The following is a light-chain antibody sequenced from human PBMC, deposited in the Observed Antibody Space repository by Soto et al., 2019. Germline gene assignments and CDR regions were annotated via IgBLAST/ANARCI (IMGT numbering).Light chain of an antibody. CDR2: DAS. CDR1: QRLRCH. V-gene: IGKV1-5*01. Sequence: DILMTQSHSTLYTSVGARVTITCRASQRLRCHLAWYQQKPGQAPKLLIHDASTLQSGVPSRVSGSGSGTEFTLTISILQPDDFATYCCQQSYDYPLTFGGGTKLEIK. CDR3: QQSYDYPLT. J-gene: IGKJ4*01.